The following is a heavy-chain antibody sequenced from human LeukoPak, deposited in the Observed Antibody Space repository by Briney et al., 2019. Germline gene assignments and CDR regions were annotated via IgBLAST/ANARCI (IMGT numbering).Heavy chain of an antibody. Sequence: SETLSLTCAVYGGTFSGYYWSWIRQSPAKGLECIGQIYHTGSTNYNPSLESRVTISLDTPNNQFSLKLTSVTAADTAVYYCARDDFGVALGGVWGKGTTVTVSS. CDR2: IYHTGST. J-gene: IGHJ6*04. CDR1: GGTFSGYY. V-gene: IGHV4-34*01. D-gene: IGHD3-3*01. CDR3: ARDDFGVALGGV.